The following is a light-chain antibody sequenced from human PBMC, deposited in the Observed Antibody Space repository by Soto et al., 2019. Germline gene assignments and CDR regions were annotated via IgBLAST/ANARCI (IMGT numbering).Light chain of an antibody. CDR3: QQYENLPYT. J-gene: IGKJ2*01. V-gene: IGKV1-33*01. CDR2: DIF. Sequence: DIQLTQSASSLSASVGDRVTITCQASQVITNYLNWYQQKPGKAPKLRIYDIFTLEIGVTSRFGGSGSGTHFTFTITGLQPEDIATYYCQQYENLPYTFGQGTKLEI. CDR1: QVITNY.